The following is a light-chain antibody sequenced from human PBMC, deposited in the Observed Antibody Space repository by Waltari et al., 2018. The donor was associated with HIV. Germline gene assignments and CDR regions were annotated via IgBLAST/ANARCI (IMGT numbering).Light chain of an antibody. Sequence: EVVMTQSPATLSVSPGERATLSCRASQSVNSHLAWYQQRPGQSPRLLIYGASTRATGIPDRFSGSGSGTEFTLTISSLQSEDFALYYCQHYDRWPWGFGQGTKVEIK. J-gene: IGKJ1*01. CDR3: QHYDRWPWG. V-gene: IGKV3-15*01. CDR2: GAS. CDR1: QSVNSH.